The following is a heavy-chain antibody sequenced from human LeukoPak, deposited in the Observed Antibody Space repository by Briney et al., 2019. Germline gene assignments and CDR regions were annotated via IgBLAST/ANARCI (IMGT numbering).Heavy chain of an antibody. J-gene: IGHJ4*02. Sequence: ASVKVSCKASGYTFTGYYMHWVRQAPGQGLEWMGRINPNSGGTNYAQKFQGRVTMTRDTSISTAYMELSSLRSEDTAVYYCARAVLEGYYDSSGYYCLDYWGQGTLVTVSS. CDR2: INPNSGGT. D-gene: IGHD3-22*01. CDR3: ARAVLEGYYDSSGYYCLDY. V-gene: IGHV1-2*06. CDR1: GYTFTGYY.